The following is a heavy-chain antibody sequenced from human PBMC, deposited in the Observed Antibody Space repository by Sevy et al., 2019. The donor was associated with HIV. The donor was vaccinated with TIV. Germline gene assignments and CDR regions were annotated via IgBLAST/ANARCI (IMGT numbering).Heavy chain of an antibody. CDR2: ITSDGSSI. D-gene: IGHD6-13*01. CDR1: RFTFSSYW. CDR3: ARETSSWPYNWFDP. Sequence: GGSLRLSCAASRFTFSSYWMHWVRQAPGKGLVWVSRITSDGSSISYADSVKGRFTISRDNAKNTLYLQLNSLRAEDTALYYCARETSSWPYNWFDPWGQGTLVTVSS. J-gene: IGHJ5*02. V-gene: IGHV3-74*01.